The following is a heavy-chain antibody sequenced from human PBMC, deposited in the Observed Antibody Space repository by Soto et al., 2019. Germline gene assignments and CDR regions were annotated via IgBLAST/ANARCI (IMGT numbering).Heavy chain of an antibody. CDR1: GFTFDDYT. Sequence: GGSLRLSCAASGFTFDDYTMHWVRQAPGKGLEWVSLISWDGGSTYYADSVKGRFTISRDNSKNSLYLQMNSLRTEDTALYYCAKDIRPLDYYYGMDVWGQGTTVTVSS. V-gene: IGHV3-43*01. CDR3: AKDIRPLDYYYGMDV. J-gene: IGHJ6*02. CDR2: ISWDGGST.